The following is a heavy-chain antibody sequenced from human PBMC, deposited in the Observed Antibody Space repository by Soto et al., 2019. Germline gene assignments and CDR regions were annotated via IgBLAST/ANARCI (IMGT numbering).Heavy chain of an antibody. Sequence: QVQLVESGGGVVQPGRSLRLSCAASGFTFSSYGMHWVRQAPGKGLEWVAVISYDGSNKYYADSVKGRFTISRDNSKNTXXLQMHSLRAEDTAVYYCAATWDGYSYGDGVYYFDYWGQGTLVTVSS. CDR1: GFTFSSYG. CDR3: AATWDGYSYGDGVYYFDY. V-gene: IGHV3-30*03. D-gene: IGHD5-18*01. J-gene: IGHJ4*02. CDR2: ISYDGSNK.